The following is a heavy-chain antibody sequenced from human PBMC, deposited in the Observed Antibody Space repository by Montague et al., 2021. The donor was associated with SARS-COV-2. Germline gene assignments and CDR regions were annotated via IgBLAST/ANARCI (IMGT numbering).Heavy chain of an antibody. V-gene: IGHV3-7*01. CDR2: IKQDGSEK. D-gene: IGHD3-16*01. CDR3: ARDIRDYVLREFDF. Sequence: SLRLSCAASGFTFSNHWMSWVRQAPGKGLEWVANIKQDGSEKYYLDSVEGRFTVSRDDAKNSPYLRMSSLRAEDTAVYYCARDIRDYVLREFDFWGQGTLVYVSS. CDR1: GFTFSNHW. J-gene: IGHJ4*02.